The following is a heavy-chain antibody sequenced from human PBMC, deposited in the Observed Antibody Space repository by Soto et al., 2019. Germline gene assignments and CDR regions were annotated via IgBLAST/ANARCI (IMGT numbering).Heavy chain of an antibody. CDR2: ISAYNGNT. V-gene: IGHV1-18*01. J-gene: IGHJ4*02. CDR1: GYTFSSYG. Sequence: QVQLVQSGAEVKKPGASVKVSCKASGYTFSSYGISWVRQAPGQGLEWMGWISAYNGNTKYAQKTQRRLTXXTDTSTSTAYMGLRSLRSDDTAVYYCARDSPPVDSWGQGTLVTVSS. CDR3: ARDSPPVDS.